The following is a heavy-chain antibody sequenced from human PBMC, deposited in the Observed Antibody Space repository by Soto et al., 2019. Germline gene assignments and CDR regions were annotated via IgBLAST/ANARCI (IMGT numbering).Heavy chain of an antibody. CDR1: GYTFTGYY. J-gene: IGHJ6*02. V-gene: IGHV1-2*04. CDR3: ARGQDYYYYYGMDV. CDR2: INPNSGGT. Sequence: ASVKVSCKASGYTFTGYYMHWVRQAPGQGLEWMGWINPNSGGTNYAQKFQGWVTMTRDTSISTAYMELSRLRSDDTAVYYCARGQDYYYYYGMDVWGQGTRVTFSS.